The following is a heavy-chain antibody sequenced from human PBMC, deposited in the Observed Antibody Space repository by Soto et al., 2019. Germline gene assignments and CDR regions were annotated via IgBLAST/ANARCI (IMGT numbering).Heavy chain of an antibody. CDR3: ARGGEYQLLLRDYYYFNMDV. Sequence: QVQLHQWGAGLLKPSETLSLTCAVHGGSVRGYYWTWIRQSPEKGLEWIGEINHSGTTNYSPSLKARVNISVDTSKKQFSLILCSVTAADTAVYYCARGGEYQLLLRDYYYFNMDVWGTGTTVTVS. CDR2: INHSGTT. D-gene: IGHD2-2*01. V-gene: IGHV4-34*01. CDR1: GGSVRGYY. J-gene: IGHJ6*03.